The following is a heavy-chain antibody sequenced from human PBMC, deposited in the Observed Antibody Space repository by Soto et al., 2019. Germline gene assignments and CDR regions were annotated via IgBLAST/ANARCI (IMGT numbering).Heavy chain of an antibody. CDR3: ARGPGDLGYLDY. Sequence: QVQLVQSGAEVKKPGASVKVSCRASGYTFTNYDIIGVRQSPGQGLECMGWMNPYNGNTGYAQNFQGRVTMTRNTSISTAYMELSSLKSEDTAVYYCARGPGDLGYLDYWGQGALVTVSS. J-gene: IGHJ4*02. CDR1: GYTFTNYD. V-gene: IGHV1-8*01. D-gene: IGHD3-10*01. CDR2: MNPYNGNT.